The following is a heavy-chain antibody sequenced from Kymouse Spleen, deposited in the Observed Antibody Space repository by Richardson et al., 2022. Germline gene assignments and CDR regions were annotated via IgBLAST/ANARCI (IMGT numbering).Heavy chain of an antibody. CDR1: GFTFSNAW. CDR3: TTGVGATRGLDY. V-gene: IGHV3-15*01. J-gene: IGHJ4*02. Sequence: EVQLVESGGGLVKPGGSLRLSCAASGFTFSNAWMSWVRQAPGKGLEWVGRIKSKTDGGTTDYAAPVKGRFTISRDDSKNTLYLQMNSLKTEDTAVYYCTTGVGATRGLDYWGQGTLVTVSS. CDR2: IKSKTDGGTT. D-gene: IGHD1-26*01.